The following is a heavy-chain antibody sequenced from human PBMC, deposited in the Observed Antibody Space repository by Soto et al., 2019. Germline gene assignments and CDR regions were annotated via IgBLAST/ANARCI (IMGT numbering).Heavy chain of an antibody. J-gene: IGHJ3*02. CDR3: VYYYDSSGWRRDAFDI. V-gene: IGHV1-18*01. Sequence: QVQLVQSGAEVKKPGALVKVSCKASGYTFTSYGISWVRQAPGQGLEWMGWISAYNGNTNYAQKLQGRVTMTTDTSTSTAYMELRSLRSDDTAVYYCVYYYDSSGWRRDAFDIWGQGTMVTVSS. CDR1: GYTFTSYG. D-gene: IGHD3-22*01. CDR2: ISAYNGNT.